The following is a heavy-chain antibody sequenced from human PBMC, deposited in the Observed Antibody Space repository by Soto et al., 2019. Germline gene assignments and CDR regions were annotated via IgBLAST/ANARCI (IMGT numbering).Heavy chain of an antibody. V-gene: IGHV4-39*01. J-gene: IGHJ4*02. CDR1: GGSISSSSYY. CDR3: ARLPPPARVVVAATPSY. CDR2: IYYSGST. Sequence: QLQLQESGPGLVKPSETLSLTCTVSGGSISSSSYYWGWIRQPPGKGLEWIGSIYYSGSTYYNPSLKSRVTISVDTSKNQFSLKLSSVTAADTAVYYCARLPPPARVVVAATPSYWGQGTLVTVSS. D-gene: IGHD2-15*01.